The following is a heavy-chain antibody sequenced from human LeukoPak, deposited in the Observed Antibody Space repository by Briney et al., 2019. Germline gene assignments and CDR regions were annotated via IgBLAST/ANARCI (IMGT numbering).Heavy chain of an antibody. V-gene: IGHV1-2*02. CDR3: ARDQVGGDPSPDY. Sequence: GASVKVSCKASGYTFTGYYMHWVRQAPGQGLEWMGWINPNSGGTNYAQRFQGRVTMTRDTSISTAYMELSRLRSDDTAVYYCARDQVGGDPSPDYWGQGTLATVSS. J-gene: IGHJ4*02. CDR2: INPNSGGT. CDR1: GYTFTGYY. D-gene: IGHD2-21*02.